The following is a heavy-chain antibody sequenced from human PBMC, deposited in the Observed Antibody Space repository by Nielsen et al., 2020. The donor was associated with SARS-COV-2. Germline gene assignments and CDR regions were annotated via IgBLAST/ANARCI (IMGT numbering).Heavy chain of an antibody. J-gene: IGHJ6*02. CDR2: INPYSGGT. D-gene: IGHD3/OR15-3a*01. Sequence: ASMKVSCKASGYTFTDYYIHWVRQAPGQGLEWMGRINPYSGGTNYAQKFQGTVTMTRDASISTVYMKLTSDDTAVYYCARARATIFGLVMSYGMDVWGQGTTVAVSS. CDR1: GYTFTDYY. CDR3: ARARATIFGLVMSYGMDV. V-gene: IGHV1-2*06.